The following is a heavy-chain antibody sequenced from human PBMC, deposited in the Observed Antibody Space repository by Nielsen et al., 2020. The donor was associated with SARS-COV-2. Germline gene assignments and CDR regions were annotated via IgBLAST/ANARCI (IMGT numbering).Heavy chain of an antibody. D-gene: IGHD3-22*01. Sequence: SETLSLTCTVSGGSISGSSYYWNWMRQAPGKGLEWVATIYSSGSTYYSPSLKSRVTISVDTSKNQLSLQVTSVTAADTAVYYCTSYSSQWMTQDYGVDVWGQGTTVTVSS. V-gene: IGHV4-39*01. CDR3: TSYSSQWMTQDYGVDV. CDR2: IYSSGST. J-gene: IGHJ6*02. CDR1: GGSISGSSYY.